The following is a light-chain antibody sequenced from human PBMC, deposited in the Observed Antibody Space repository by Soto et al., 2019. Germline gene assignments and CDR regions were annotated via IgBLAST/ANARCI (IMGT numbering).Light chain of an antibody. CDR2: DAS. Sequence: DIVMTQSPATLSVSPGEGATLSCRASQSITGNLTWYQQKPGQAPRLLIYDASTMATGIPARFSGSGSGTEFTLTISSLQSEDFAVSYCQQYNNWPLTFGGGTKVEIK. CDR1: QSITGN. V-gene: IGKV3-15*01. J-gene: IGKJ4*01. CDR3: QQYNNWPLT.